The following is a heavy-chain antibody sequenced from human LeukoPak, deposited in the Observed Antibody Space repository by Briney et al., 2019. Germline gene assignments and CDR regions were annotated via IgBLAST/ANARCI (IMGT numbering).Heavy chain of an antibody. Sequence: GGSLRLSCAASGFTFSSYAMSWVRQAPGKGLEWVSAISGSGGSTYYADSVKGRFTISRDNSKNTLYLQMNSLRAEDTAVYYCARRRNVFLLFGESAESDYWGQGTLVTVSS. CDR2: ISGSGGST. J-gene: IGHJ4*02. CDR3: ARRRNVFLLFGESAESDY. V-gene: IGHV3-23*01. CDR1: GFTFSSYA. D-gene: IGHD3-10*01.